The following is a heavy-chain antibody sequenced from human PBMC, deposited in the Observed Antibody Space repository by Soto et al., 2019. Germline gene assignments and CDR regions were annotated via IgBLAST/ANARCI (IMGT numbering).Heavy chain of an antibody. CDR1: GFTFSDYY. V-gene: IGHV3-11*05. CDR3: ARDPGGRGVVVAATYYFDY. D-gene: IGHD2-15*01. Sequence: QVPLVESGGGLVKPGWSLRLSCAASGFTFSDYYMSWIRQAPGKGLEWVSYISSSSSYTNYADSVKGRFTISRDNAKNSLYLQMNSLRAEDTAVYYCARDPGGRGVVVAATYYFDYWGQGTLVTVSS. CDR2: ISSSSSYT. J-gene: IGHJ4*02.